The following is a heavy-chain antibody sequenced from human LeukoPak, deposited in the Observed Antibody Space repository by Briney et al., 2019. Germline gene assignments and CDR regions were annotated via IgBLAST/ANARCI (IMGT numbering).Heavy chain of an antibody. V-gene: IGHV3-7*01. D-gene: IGHD3-16*01. Sequence: GGSLRLSCAASGFTFSSYWMNWARQAPGKGLEWVASINHNGNVNYYVDSVKGRFTISRDSAKNTLYLQMNSLRAEDTAVYYCARGGGSYGWFDPWGQGTLVTVSS. CDR1: GFTFSSYW. CDR2: INHNGNVN. CDR3: ARGGGSYGWFDP. J-gene: IGHJ5*02.